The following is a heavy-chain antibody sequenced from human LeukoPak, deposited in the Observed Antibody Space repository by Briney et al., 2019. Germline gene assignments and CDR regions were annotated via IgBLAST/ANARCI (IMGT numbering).Heavy chain of an antibody. J-gene: IGHJ4*02. CDR2: IKSKTDGGTT. D-gene: IGHD4-17*01. CDR1: GFTFSNAW. V-gene: IGHV3-15*01. Sequence: PGGSLRLSCAASGFTFSNAWMSWVRQAPGKGLEWVGRIKSKTDGGTTDYAAPVKGRFTISRDDSKNTLYLQMNSLKIEDTAVYYCTRGGADYGDYDRFFAYWGQGTLVTVSS. CDR3: TRGGADYGDYDRFFAY.